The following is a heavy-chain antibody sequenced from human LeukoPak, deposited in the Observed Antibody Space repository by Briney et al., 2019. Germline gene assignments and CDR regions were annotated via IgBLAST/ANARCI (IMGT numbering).Heavy chain of an antibody. CDR2: ISGSGGST. CDR1: EFTFSSYA. V-gene: IGHV3-23*01. Sequence: GGSLRLSCAASEFTFSSYAMSWVRQAPGKGLEWVSAISGSGGSTYYADSVQGRFTISRDNSKNTLSLQMNSLRAEDTAVYYCAKDIAQGYTFGSIEQDYWGQGTLVTVSS. D-gene: IGHD5-18*01. CDR3: AKDIAQGYTFGSIEQDY. J-gene: IGHJ4*02.